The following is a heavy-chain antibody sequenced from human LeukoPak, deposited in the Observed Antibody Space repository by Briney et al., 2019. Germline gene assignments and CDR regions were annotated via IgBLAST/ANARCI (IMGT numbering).Heavy chain of an antibody. V-gene: IGHV4-39*02. CDR3: AREARLAYFDY. CDR2: IYYSGNT. Sequence: PSETLSLTCTVSGGSISSSNYYWGWIRQPPGKGLEWIGSIYYSGNTYYNPSLKSRVTISVDTSKNQFSLKLSSVTAADTAVYYCAREARLAYFDYWGQGTLVTVSS. CDR1: GGSISSSNYY. J-gene: IGHJ4*02. D-gene: IGHD6-6*01.